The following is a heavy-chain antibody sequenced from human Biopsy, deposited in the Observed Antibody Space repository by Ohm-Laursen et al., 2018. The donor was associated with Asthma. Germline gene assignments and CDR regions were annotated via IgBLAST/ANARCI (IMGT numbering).Heavy chain of an antibody. CDR1: GFVFRSHA. CDR2: VSYDGGVA. Sequence: SLRLSCTASGFVFRSHAMHWVRQAPGKGLEWVAVVSYDGGVAHYADSMKGRFTISRDNAKSTLYLQMNRLRTDDTAAYYCAKRRGYSDLTDFDHWGQGTLVTVPS. V-gene: IGHV3-30*18. D-gene: IGHD3-3*01. J-gene: IGHJ4*02. CDR3: AKRRGYSDLTDFDH.